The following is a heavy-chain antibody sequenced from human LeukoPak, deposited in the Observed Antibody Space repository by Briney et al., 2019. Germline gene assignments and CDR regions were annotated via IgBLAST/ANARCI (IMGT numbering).Heavy chain of an antibody. CDR2: ISSNSRSI. CDR1: GFTFSGYG. Sequence: GGSLRLSCAASGFTFSGYGMNWVRQAPGKGLEWVSYISSNSRSIDYADSVKGRFTISRDNAKNSLYLQTNSLRAEDTAVYYCARSYPYDAFDIWGQGTMVTVSS. J-gene: IGHJ3*02. CDR3: ARSYPYDAFDI. D-gene: IGHD3-16*02. V-gene: IGHV3-48*01.